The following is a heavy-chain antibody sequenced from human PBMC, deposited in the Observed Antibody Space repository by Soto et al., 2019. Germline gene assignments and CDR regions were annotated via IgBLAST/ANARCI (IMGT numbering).Heavy chain of an antibody. CDR2: ISYDGSNK. Sequence: QVQLVESGGGVVQPGRSLRLSCAASGFTFSSYGMHWVRQAPGKGLEWVAVISYDGSNKYYADSVKGRFTISRDNSKNTLYLQMNSLRAEDTAVYYCANTRQEGIAARPYFDYWGQGTLVTVSS. J-gene: IGHJ4*02. D-gene: IGHD6-6*01. CDR1: GFTFSSYG. CDR3: ANTRQEGIAARPYFDY. V-gene: IGHV3-30*18.